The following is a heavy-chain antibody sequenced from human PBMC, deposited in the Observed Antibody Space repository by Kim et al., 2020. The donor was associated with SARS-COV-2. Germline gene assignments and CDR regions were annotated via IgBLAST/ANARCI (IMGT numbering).Heavy chain of an antibody. Sequence: GGSLRLSCTASGFTFGDYAMSWVRQAPGKGLEWVGFIRSKAYGGTTEYAASVKGRFTISRDDSKSIAYLQMNSLKTEDTAVYYCKGEPAALGMTKVWGGIDYWGQGTLVTVSS. CDR1: GFTFGDYA. J-gene: IGHJ4*02. CDR2: IRSKAYGGTT. CDR3: KGEPAALGMTKVWGGIDY. D-gene: IGHD2-2*01. V-gene: IGHV3-49*04.